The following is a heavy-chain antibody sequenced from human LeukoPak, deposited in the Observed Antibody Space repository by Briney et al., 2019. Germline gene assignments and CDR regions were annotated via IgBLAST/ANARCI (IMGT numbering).Heavy chain of an antibody. V-gene: IGHV4-59*01. J-gene: IGHJ4*02. CDR2: IYYSGSGST. CDR3: ARVNLGEYYFDY. Sequence: SETLSLTCTVSGRSISSYYWSWIRHPPGKGVEWIGYIYYSGSGSTNYSPSLKRRVTISVATSKHQFSLKLSSVTAADTALYYCARVNLGEYYFDYWGQGTLVTVSS. CDR1: GRSISSYY.